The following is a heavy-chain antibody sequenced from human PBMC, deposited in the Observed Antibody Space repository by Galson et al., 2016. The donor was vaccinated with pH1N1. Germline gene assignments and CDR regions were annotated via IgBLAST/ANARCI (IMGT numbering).Heavy chain of an antibody. CDR3: ASEVWLRRGYYIDH. J-gene: IGHJ4*02. V-gene: IGHV6-1*01. CDR1: GDSVSSSSDT. D-gene: IGHD3-3*01. CDR2: IYHRSKWYY. Sequence: CAISGDSVSSSSDTWNWIRQSPRRGLEWLGRIYHRSKWYYEYAPSLQGRLRISPDISSTQMSLHLNSVTLDDAAVYYCASEVWLRRGYYIDHWGQGSLVTVSS.